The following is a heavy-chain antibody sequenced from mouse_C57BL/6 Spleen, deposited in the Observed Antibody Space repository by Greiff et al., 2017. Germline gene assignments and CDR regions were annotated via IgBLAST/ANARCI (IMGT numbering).Heavy chain of an antibody. Sequence: EVQLQQSGPELVKPGASVKISCKASGYSFTDYNMNWVKQSNGKSLEWIGVINPNYGTTSNNQKFKGKATLTVDQSSSTAYMQLHSLTSEDSAVYDCARSSLYGSSRYWYFDVWGTGTTVTVSS. J-gene: IGHJ1*03. CDR2: INPNYGTT. CDR3: ARSSLYGSSRYWYFDV. D-gene: IGHD1-1*01. V-gene: IGHV1-39*01. CDR1: GYSFTDYN.